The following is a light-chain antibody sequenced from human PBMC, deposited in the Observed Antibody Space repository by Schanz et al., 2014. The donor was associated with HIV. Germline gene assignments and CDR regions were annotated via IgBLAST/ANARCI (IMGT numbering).Light chain of an antibody. Sequence: DIVMTQSPDSLAVSLGERATINCKSSQSVLYSSNNRDYLAWYQQKPGQPPKLLISWASARESGVPDRFSGSGSGTDFTLTISGLQAEDVAVYYCHQYYTTPYTFGQGTKLEIK. CDR1: QSVLYSSNNRDY. CDR2: WAS. J-gene: IGKJ2*01. CDR3: HQYYTTPYT. V-gene: IGKV4-1*01.